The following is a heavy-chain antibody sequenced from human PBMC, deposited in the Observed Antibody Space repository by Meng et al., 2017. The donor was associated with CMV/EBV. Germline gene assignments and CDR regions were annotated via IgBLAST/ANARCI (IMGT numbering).Heavy chain of an antibody. CDR3: AKDTRIAASMDV. Sequence: GGSLRLSCAASGFTFSSYGMHWVRQAPGKGLEWVAVIWYDGSNKYYADSVKGRFTISRDNSKNTLYLKMNSLRAEDTAVYYCAKDTRIAASMDVWGQGTTVTVSS. J-gene: IGHJ6*02. D-gene: IGHD6-13*01. CDR2: IWYDGSNK. CDR1: GFTFSSYG. V-gene: IGHV3-33*06.